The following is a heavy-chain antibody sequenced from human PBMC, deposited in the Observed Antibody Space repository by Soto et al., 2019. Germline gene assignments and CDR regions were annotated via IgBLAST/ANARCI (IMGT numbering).Heavy chain of an antibody. V-gene: IGHV3-21*01. CDR3: SRDSVALAGDPIDY. CDR1: GFTFSTYN. CDR2: ISSSSTYI. Sequence: PGGSLRLSCAASGFTFSTYNMNWVRQAPGKGLEWVSSISSSSTYIYYADSVKGRFTISRDNAKNSLYLQMNSLRAEDTAVYYCSRDSVALAGDPIDYWGQGTLVTVSS. D-gene: IGHD2-15*01. J-gene: IGHJ4*02.